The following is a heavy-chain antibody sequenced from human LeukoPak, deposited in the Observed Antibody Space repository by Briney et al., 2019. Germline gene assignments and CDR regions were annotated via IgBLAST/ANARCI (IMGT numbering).Heavy chain of an antibody. CDR3: ARHGPITMIVVVSYYFDY. Sequence: SETLSLTCTVSGGSISSSSYYWGWIRQPPGKGLEWIGSIYYSGSTYYNPSLKSRVTISVDTSKNQFSLKLSSVTAADTAVYYCARHGPITMIVVVSYYFDYWGQGTLVTVSS. V-gene: IGHV4-39*01. CDR2: IYYSGST. J-gene: IGHJ4*02. CDR1: GGSISSSSYY. D-gene: IGHD3-22*01.